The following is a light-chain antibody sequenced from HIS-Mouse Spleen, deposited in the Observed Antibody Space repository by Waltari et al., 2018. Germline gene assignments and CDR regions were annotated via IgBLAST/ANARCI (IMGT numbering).Light chain of an antibody. Sequence: QSALTQPAPVSGSPGQSITISCTGTSSDVGSYNLVSWYQQHPGKPPKLMIYEGSKRPSGVSNRFSGSKSGNTASLTISGLQAEDEADYYCCSYAGSSTWVFGGGTKLTVL. CDR3: CSYAGSSTWV. CDR1: SSDVGSYNL. V-gene: IGLV2-23*01. J-gene: IGLJ3*02. CDR2: EGS.